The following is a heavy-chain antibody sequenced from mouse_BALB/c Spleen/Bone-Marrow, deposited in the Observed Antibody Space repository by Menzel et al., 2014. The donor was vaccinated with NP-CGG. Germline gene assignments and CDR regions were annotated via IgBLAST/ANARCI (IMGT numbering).Heavy chain of an antibody. CDR3: VAYYRYEYYFDY. CDR1: GFNIKDCY. V-gene: IGHV14-1*02. Sequence: EVQLHQSGAELVRPGALVKLSCKASGFNIKDCYMHWVKQRPEQGLEWIGWIDPENGNTIYDPKFQGKASITADTSSNTAYLQLSSLTSEDTAVYYCVAYYRYEYYFDYWGQGTTLTVSS. CDR2: IDPENGNT. D-gene: IGHD2-14*01. J-gene: IGHJ2*01.